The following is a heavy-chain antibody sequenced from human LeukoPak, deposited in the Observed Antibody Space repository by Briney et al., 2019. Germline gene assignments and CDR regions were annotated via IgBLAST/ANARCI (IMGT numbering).Heavy chain of an antibody. V-gene: IGHV3-21*01. CDR1: GYTFSSYS. D-gene: IGHD6-19*01. CDR2: ISSSSSYI. J-gene: IGHJ3*02. CDR3: ARDYFSAGGWGYDAFDI. Sequence: PGGSLRLSCAASGYTFSSYSMNWVRQTPGEGLEWVSSISSSSSYICYADSVKGRFTISRDNAKNSLYLQMNSLRAEDTAVYYCARDYFSAGGWGYDAFDIWGQGTMVTVSS.